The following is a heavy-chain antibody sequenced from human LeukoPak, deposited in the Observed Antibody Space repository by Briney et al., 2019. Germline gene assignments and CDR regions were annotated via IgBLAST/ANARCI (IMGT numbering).Heavy chain of an antibody. Sequence: PSETLSLTCAVCGGSFSGYYWSWIRQPPGKGLEWIGEINHSGSTNYNPSLKSRVTISVDTSKNQFALKLSSVTAADTAVYYCARGRYSSWSWFDPWGQGTLVTVSS. CDR1: GGSFSGYY. CDR3: ARGRYSSWSWFDP. J-gene: IGHJ5*02. CDR2: INHSGST. D-gene: IGHD6-13*01. V-gene: IGHV4-34*01.